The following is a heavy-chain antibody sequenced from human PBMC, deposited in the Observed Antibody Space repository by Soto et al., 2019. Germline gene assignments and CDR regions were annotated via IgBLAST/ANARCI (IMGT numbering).Heavy chain of an antibody. Sequence: PSETLSLTCAVSGGSISSGGYSWSWIRQPPGKGLEWIGYIYHSGSTYYNPSLKSRVTISVDRSKNQFSPKLSSVTAADTAVYYCAKHGLTAYMAYYFDLWGRGTLVTAPQ. CDR2: IYHSGST. CDR3: AKHGLTAYMAYYFDL. J-gene: IGHJ4*02. V-gene: IGHV4-30-2*01. CDR1: GGSISSGGYS. D-gene: IGHD3-16*01.